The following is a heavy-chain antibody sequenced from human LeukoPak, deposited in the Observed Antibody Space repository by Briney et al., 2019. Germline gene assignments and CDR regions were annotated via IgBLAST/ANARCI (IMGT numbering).Heavy chain of an antibody. Sequence: SETLSLTCSVSGGSISSGDWWTWVRRPPGKGLEWIAEIHQSGTTNYNPSLKSRVTISVDKSKNQFSLKLSSVTAADTAVYYCARRYCSGGSCYSDNWFDPWGQGTLVTVSS. J-gene: IGHJ5*02. D-gene: IGHD2-15*01. CDR2: IHQSGTT. CDR3: ARRYCSGGSCYSDNWFDP. V-gene: IGHV4-4*02. CDR1: GGSISSGDW.